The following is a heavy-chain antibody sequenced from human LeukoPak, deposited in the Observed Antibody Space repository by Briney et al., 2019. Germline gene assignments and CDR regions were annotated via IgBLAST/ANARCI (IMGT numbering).Heavy chain of an antibody. J-gene: IGHJ4*02. CDR2: ISSSGSTI. Sequence: PGGSLRLSCAASGFTFSDYYMSWIRQAPGKGLEWVSYISSSGSTIYYADSVKGQFTISRDNAKNSLYLQMNSLRAEDTAVYYCARGGRHIVVVTAIPLYYFDYWGQGTLVTVSS. D-gene: IGHD2-21*02. CDR1: GFTFSDYY. V-gene: IGHV3-11*04. CDR3: ARGGRHIVVVTAIPLYYFDY.